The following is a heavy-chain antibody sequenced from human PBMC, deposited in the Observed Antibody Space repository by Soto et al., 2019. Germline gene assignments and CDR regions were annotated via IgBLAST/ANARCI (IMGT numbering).Heavy chain of an antibody. V-gene: IGHV3-7*04. J-gene: IGHJ6*02. Sequence: EVQLVESGGALVQPGGSLRLSCAASGFTFSDHWMSWVRQAPGKGLEWVANVKQDGSDKYYVDSVEGRFTISRDNAKNSLHLQMNSLRAEDTAVYYCTRSMTTFSPRYGMDVWGQGTMVTVS. D-gene: IGHD4-17*01. CDR2: VKQDGSDK. CDR1: GFTFSDHW. CDR3: TRSMTTFSPRYGMDV.